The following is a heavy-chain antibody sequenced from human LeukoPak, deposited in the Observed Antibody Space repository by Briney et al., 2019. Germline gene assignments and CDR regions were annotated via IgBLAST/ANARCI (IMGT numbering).Heavy chain of an antibody. J-gene: IGHJ6*03. CDR3: ARNRRWIHIYYYYYMDV. D-gene: IGHD5-18*01. CDR2: INPNSGGT. CDR1: GYTFTGYY. V-gene: IGHV1-2*02. Sequence: RASVKVSCKASGYTFTGYYMHWVRQAPGQGLEWMGWINPNSGGTNYAQKFQGRVTMTRDTSISTAYMELSSLRSEDTAVYYCARNRRWIHIYYYYYMDVWGKGTTVTVSS.